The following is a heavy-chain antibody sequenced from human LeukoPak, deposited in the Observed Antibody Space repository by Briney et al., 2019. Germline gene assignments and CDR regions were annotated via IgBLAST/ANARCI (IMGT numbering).Heavy chain of an antibody. Sequence: GGSLRLSCAASGFTFSTYAMSWVRQGPGKGLEWVSAISGSGGHTYYADAVKGRFTISRDNSKNTLFLQMSSLRAEDTAVYYCAKGDYGGDFRYFDYWGQGTLVTVSS. V-gene: IGHV3-23*01. CDR3: AKGDYGGDFRYFDY. CDR1: GFTFSTYA. D-gene: IGHD4-23*01. J-gene: IGHJ4*02. CDR2: ISGSGGHT.